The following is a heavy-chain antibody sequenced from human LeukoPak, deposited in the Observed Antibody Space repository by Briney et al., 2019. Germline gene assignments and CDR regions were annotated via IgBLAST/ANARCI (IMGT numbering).Heavy chain of an antibody. Sequence: GGSLRLSCAASGFTVSSNYMSWVRQAPGEGLEWVSVIYSGGSTYYADSVKGRFTISRDNSKNTLYLQMNSLRAEDTAVYYCARDRYSSGWFDYWGQGTLVTVSS. CDR2: IYSGGST. J-gene: IGHJ4*02. CDR3: ARDRYSSGWFDY. D-gene: IGHD6-19*01. CDR1: GFTVSSNY. V-gene: IGHV3-53*01.